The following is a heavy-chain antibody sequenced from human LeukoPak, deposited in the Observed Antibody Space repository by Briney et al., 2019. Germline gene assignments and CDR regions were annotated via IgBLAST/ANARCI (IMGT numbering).Heavy chain of an antibody. J-gene: IGHJ4*02. CDR2: IYYSGST. Sequence: SETLSLTCTVSGGSISSYYWSWIRQPPGKGLEWIGYIYYSGSTNYNPSLKSRVTISVDTSKNQFSLKLSSVTAADTAVYYCARLSDYGDYRAPHLNHASSLLRRAFDYWGQGTLVTVSS. CDR3: ARLSDYGDYRAPHLNHASSLLRRAFDY. CDR1: GGSISSYY. V-gene: IGHV4-59*08. D-gene: IGHD4-17*01.